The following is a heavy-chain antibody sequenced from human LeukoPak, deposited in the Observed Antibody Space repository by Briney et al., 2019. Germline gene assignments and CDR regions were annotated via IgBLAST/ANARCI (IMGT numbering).Heavy chain of an antibody. J-gene: IGHJ4*02. CDR2: ISDSGGST. CDR3: ARGPSGYHNT. V-gene: IGHV3-23*01. CDR1: GFTFSSYG. D-gene: IGHD5-12*01. Sequence: GGSLRLSCAASGFTFSSYGMHWVRQAPGKGLEWVSTISDSGGSTPYADSVKGRFTISRDNSKNTLYLQMNSLRAEDTAVYYCARGPSGYHNTGGQGTLVTVSS.